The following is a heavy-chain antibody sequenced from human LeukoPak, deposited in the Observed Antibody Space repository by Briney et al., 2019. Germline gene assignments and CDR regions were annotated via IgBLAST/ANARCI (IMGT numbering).Heavy chain of an antibody. CDR1: GGSISSGSYY. J-gene: IGHJ5*02. V-gene: IGHV4-61*02. CDR3: ARYSRSLYDFWSGYYNSWFDR. D-gene: IGHD3-3*01. Sequence: SETLSLTCTVSGGSISSGSYYWSWIRQPAGKGLEWIGRIYTSGSTNYNPSLKSRVTISVDTSKNQFSLKLSSVTAADTAVCYCARYSRSLYDFWSGYYNSWFDRWGQGTLVTVSS. CDR2: IYTSGST.